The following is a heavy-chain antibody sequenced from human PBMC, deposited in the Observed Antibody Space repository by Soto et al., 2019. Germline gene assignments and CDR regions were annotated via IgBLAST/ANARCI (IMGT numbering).Heavy chain of an antibody. CDR3: GGDPRGPEY. D-gene: IGHD6-6*01. CDR1: GFTSSTFG. Sequence: EGQLLESGGGLVQPGGSLRLSCAGSGFTSSTFGMSWVRQAPGKGLEWVSGISGRGDNTYYADSVKGRFTISRDKSKNTLFLQMNGLRAEDTAMYYCGGDPRGPEYWGQGTLVTVSS. J-gene: IGHJ4*02. V-gene: IGHV3-23*01. CDR2: ISGRGDNT.